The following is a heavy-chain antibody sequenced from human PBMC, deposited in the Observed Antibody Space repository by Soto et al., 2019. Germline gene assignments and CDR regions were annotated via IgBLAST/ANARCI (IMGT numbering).Heavy chain of an antibody. CDR2: IRSKIHNYAT. CDR1: GFSFSGSS. J-gene: IGHJ4*02. CDR3: TRLADTTLLGLDY. Sequence: PXGSLRLSCAASGFSFSGSSIHGVRQASGKGLEWVGRIRSKIHNYATAYSASMQGRLTVSRDDSKNTAYLQMDSLKTEDTAVYFCTRLADTTLLGLDYWGQGTLVTVSS. V-gene: IGHV3-73*01. D-gene: IGHD1-1*01.